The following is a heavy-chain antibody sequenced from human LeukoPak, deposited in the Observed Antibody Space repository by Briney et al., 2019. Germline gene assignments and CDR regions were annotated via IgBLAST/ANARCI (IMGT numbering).Heavy chain of an antibody. Sequence: SETLSLTGTVSGGSISSSNYYWGWIRQPPGKGLEWIGSIYYSGSTYYNPSLKSRITISVDTSKNQFSLKLRSVTAADTALYYCARPRSRVSWFDPWGQGTLVTVSS. V-gene: IGHV4-39*01. D-gene: IGHD2-8*01. CDR2: IYYSGST. CDR3: ARPRSRVSWFDP. J-gene: IGHJ5*02. CDR1: GGSISSSNYY.